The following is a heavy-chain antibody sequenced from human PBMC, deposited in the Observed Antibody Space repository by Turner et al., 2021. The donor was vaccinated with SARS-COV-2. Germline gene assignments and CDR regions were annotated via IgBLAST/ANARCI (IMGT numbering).Heavy chain of an antibody. CDR1: GFTFSSYG. J-gene: IGHJ4*02. CDR2: IWYDGSNK. D-gene: IGHD6-13*01. V-gene: IGHV3-33*01. Sequence: QVQLVESGGGVVQPGRSLRLSCAASGFTFSSYGMHWVRQAPGKGLEGVAIIWYDGSNKYYADSVKGRFTSSRDNSKNTLYLQMNSLRAEDTAVYYCAREHPPSSWQTYYFDFWGQGTLVTVSS. CDR3: AREHPPSSWQTYYFDF.